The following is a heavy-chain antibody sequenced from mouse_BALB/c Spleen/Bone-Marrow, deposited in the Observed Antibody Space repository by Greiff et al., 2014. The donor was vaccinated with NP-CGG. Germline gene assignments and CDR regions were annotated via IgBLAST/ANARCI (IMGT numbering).Heavy chain of an antibody. J-gene: IGHJ2*01. CDR1: GYAFSGYW. CDR3: ARGGISVDY. Sequence: VQLQESRAELVRPGSSVKISCKASGYAFSGYWMNWVKQRPGQGLEWIGQIYPGDGDTDYNGKFKGKATLTADKSSSTAYMQLSSLTSEDSAVYFCARGGISVDYWGQGTTLTVSS. CDR2: IYPGDGDT. V-gene: IGHV1-80*01.